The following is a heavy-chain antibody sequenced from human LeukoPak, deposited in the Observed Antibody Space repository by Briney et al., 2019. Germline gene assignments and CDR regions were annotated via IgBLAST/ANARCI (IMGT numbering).Heavy chain of an antibody. D-gene: IGHD5-18*01. CDR2: IYSGGST. CDR3: AREAAMAPYNWFDP. CDR1: GFTVSGNY. V-gene: IGHV3-53*01. Sequence: GGSLRLSCAASGFTVSGNYMSWVRQAPGKGLEWVSVIYSGGSTYSADSVKGRFTISRDNSKNTLYLQMSSLRAEDTAVYYCAREAAMAPYNWFDPWGQGTLVTVSS. J-gene: IGHJ5*02.